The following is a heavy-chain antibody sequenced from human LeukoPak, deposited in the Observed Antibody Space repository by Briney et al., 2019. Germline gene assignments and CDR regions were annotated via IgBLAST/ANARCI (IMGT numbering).Heavy chain of an antibody. CDR3: ARDLRATVTQTIDY. V-gene: IGHV3-30-3*01. Sequence: GGSLRFSCAASGFTFSSYAMHWVRQAPGKGLEWVAVISYDGGNKYYADSVKGRFTISRDNSKNTLYLQMNSLRAEDTAVYYCARDLRATVTQTIDYWGQGTLVTVSS. CDR1: GFTFSSYA. J-gene: IGHJ4*02. CDR2: ISYDGGNK. D-gene: IGHD4-17*01.